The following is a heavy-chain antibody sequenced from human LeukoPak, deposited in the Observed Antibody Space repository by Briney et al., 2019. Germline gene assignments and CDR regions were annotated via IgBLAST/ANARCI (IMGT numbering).Heavy chain of an antibody. D-gene: IGHD3-22*01. Sequence: GGSLRLSCAASGFTFSSYAMHWVRQAPGKGLEWVAVISYDGSNKYYADSVKGRFTISRDNSKNTLYLQMNSLRAEDTAVYYCARERGSMAIVVIGLDAFDIWGQGTMVTVSS. CDR2: ISYDGSNK. V-gene: IGHV3-30-3*01. CDR1: GFTFSSYA. CDR3: ARERGSMAIVVIGLDAFDI. J-gene: IGHJ3*02.